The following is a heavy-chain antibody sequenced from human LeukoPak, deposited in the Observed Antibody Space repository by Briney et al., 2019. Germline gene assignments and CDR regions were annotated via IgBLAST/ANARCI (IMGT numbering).Heavy chain of an antibody. J-gene: IGHJ3*02. D-gene: IGHD3-10*01. V-gene: IGHV4-61*02. CDR2: IYTSGST. Sequence: SETLSLTCTVSGGSISSGSYYWSWIRQPAGKGLEWIGRIYTSGSTNYNPSLKSRVTISVDTSKNQFSLKLSSVTAADTAVYYCARTMVRGVIISLGAFDIWGQGTMVTVSS. CDR1: GGSISSGSYY. CDR3: ARTMVRGVIISLGAFDI.